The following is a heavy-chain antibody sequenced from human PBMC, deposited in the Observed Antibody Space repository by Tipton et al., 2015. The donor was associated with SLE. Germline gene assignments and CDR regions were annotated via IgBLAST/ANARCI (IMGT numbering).Heavy chain of an antibody. CDR3: ARTFPYGGFDP. CDR1: GGSISSYY. CDR2: IYYSGSTNYSWST. J-gene: IGHJ5*02. Sequence: LRLSCTVSGGSISSYYWSWIRQPPGKGLEWIGYIYYSGSTNYSWSTNYNPSLKSRVTISLDTSKSQFSLKLSSVTAADTAVYYCARTFPYGGFDPWGQGTLVTVSS. D-gene: IGHD4-23*01. V-gene: IGHV4-59*01.